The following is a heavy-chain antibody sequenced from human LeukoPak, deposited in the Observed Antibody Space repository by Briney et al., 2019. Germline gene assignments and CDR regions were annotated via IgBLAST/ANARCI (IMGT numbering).Heavy chain of an antibody. CDR3: ARERHDYGDYVEFDY. Sequence: SETLSLTCTVSGGSISSYYWSWIRQPPGKGLGWIGYIYYSGSTNYNPSLKSRVTISVNTSKNQFSLKLSSVTAADTAVYYCARERHDYGDYVEFDYWGQGTLVTVSS. CDR2: IYYSGST. J-gene: IGHJ4*02. V-gene: IGHV4-59*01. D-gene: IGHD4-17*01. CDR1: GGSISSYY.